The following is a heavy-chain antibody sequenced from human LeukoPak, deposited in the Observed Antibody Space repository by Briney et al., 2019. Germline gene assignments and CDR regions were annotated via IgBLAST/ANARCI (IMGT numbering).Heavy chain of an antibody. V-gene: IGHV1-2*04. D-gene: IGHD2-15*01. CDR3: ARVASHCSGGSCYSFDAFDI. Sequence: ASVKVSCKASGYTFTGYYMHRVRQAPGQGLEWMGWINPNSGGTNYARKFQGWVTMTRDTSISTAYMELSRLRSDDTAVYYCARVASHCSGGSCYSFDAFDIWGQGTMVTVSS. CDR1: GYTFTGYY. J-gene: IGHJ3*02. CDR2: INPNSGGT.